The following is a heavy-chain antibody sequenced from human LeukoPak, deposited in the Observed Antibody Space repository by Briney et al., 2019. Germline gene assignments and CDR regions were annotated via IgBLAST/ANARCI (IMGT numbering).Heavy chain of an antibody. CDR2: MNPNGGNT. CDR3: ARIPATMVRGVINRDY. Sequence: GASVKVSCKASGYTFTSYDINWVRQATGQGLEWMGWMNPNGGNTGYAQKFQGRVTMTRNTSISTAYMELSSLRSEDTAVYYCARIPATMVRGVINRDYWGQGTLVTVSS. J-gene: IGHJ4*02. CDR1: GYTFTSYD. D-gene: IGHD3-10*01. V-gene: IGHV1-8*01.